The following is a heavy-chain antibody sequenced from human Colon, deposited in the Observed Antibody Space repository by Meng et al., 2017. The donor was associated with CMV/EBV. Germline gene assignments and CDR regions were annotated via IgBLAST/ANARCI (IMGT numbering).Heavy chain of an antibody. CDR3: GRAGARGVPIDV. CDR1: GGSISGHY. V-gene: IGHV4-4*07. D-gene: IGHD3-10*01. CDR2: IYSNGRI. J-gene: IGHJ1*01. Sequence: QEQLEDSGPGLVKPSETLPLTCPASGGSISGHYWTWIRRPAGEGLQWLGRIYSNGRIDENYSLRSRVTISVDTSKNQLSLRLTSVTAADTAVYYCGRAGARGVPIDVWGRGTLVTVSS.